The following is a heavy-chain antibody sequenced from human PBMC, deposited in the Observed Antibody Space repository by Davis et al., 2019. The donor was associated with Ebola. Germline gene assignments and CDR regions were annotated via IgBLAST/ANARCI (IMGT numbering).Heavy chain of an antibody. CDR2: IYYSGST. Sequence: MPGGSLRLSCTVSGGSANIIDYYWTWIRQPPGKGLEWIGSIYYSGSTYYNPSLKSRVTISVDTSKNQFSLKLSSVTAADTAVYYCARAEYYGMDVWGQGTTVTVSS. J-gene: IGHJ6*02. CDR1: GGSANIIDYY. V-gene: IGHV4-39*01. CDR3: ARAEYYGMDV.